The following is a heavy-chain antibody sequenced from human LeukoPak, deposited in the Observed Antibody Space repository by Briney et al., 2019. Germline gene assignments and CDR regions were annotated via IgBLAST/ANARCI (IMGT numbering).Heavy chain of an antibody. CDR3: ARERYSTIFGG. J-gene: IGHJ4*02. V-gene: IGHV3-66*02. CDR1: GFPFSTYG. Sequence: QPGGSLRLSCSVSGFPFSTYGMHWVRQAPGKGLYWVSIIYRGGHTYYADSVKGRFNISRDNPKNTLYLHMNTLRAEDTAVYYCARERYSTIFGGWGQGTLVTVSS. CDR2: IYRGGHT. D-gene: IGHD3-3*01.